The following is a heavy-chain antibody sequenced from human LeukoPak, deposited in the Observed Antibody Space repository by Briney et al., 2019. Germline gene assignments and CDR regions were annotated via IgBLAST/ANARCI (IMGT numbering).Heavy chain of an antibody. V-gene: IGHV3-74*01. D-gene: IGHD3-16*01. CDR3: TTGPSYGYEW. Sequence: GGSLRLSCGASGMTFSHRWMHWVRQAPGKGLVWVSLIKNDGRTTIYADSVKGRFTISRDNGKSTLYLQMNSLRAEDTGIYYCTTGPSYGYEWWGQETVVTVSS. CDR1: GMTFSHRW. CDR2: IKNDGRTT. J-gene: IGHJ4*02.